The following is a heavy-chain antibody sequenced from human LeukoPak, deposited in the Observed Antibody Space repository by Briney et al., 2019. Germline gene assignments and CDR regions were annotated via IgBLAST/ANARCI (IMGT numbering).Heavy chain of an antibody. V-gene: IGHV1-2*02. CDR2: INPNSGGT. D-gene: IGHD3-22*01. Sequence: ASVKVSCKASGYTFTGYYMHWVRQAPGQGLEWMGWINPNSGGTNYAQKFQGRVTMTRDTSISTAYMELSRLRSDDTAVYYCARDPPDYDSSGYYGYWGQETLVTVSS. CDR3: ARDPPDYDSSGYYGY. CDR1: GYTFTGYY. J-gene: IGHJ4*02.